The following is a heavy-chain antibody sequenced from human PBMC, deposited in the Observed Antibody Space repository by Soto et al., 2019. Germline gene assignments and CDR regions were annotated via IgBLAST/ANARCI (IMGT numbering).Heavy chain of an antibody. CDR1: GGSLDSYY. V-gene: IGHV4-4*07. CDR3: ARAAKFGDLYY. Sequence: LSLTCTVCGGSLDSYYWSWVRQPAGKGLEWIGRFYVSGIIDYNPSLRCRVTMSADTSKNQLSLNLKSVTAADTAVYYCARAAKFGDLYYWGQGTPVTVSS. J-gene: IGHJ4*02. CDR2: FYVSGII. D-gene: IGHD3-10*02.